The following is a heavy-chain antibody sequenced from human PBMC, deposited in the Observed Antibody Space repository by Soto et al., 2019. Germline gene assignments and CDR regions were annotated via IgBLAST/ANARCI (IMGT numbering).Heavy chain of an antibody. CDR2: IIPMFGRT. V-gene: IGHV1-69*01. Sequence: QVPLVQSGAEVKKPGSSVKVSCKASGGTFTRNAISWVRQAPGQGLEWMGGIIPMFGRTNSAQKFQGRVTITADESTSTAYMELSSLRSDDTAMYYCASHDNVWGSYRYPFDCWGQGTLVTVSS. D-gene: IGHD3-16*02. CDR3: ASHDNVWGSYRYPFDC. CDR1: GGTFTRNA. J-gene: IGHJ4*02.